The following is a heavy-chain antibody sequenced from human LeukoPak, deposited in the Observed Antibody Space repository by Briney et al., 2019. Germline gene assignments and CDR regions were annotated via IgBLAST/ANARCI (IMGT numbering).Heavy chain of an antibody. D-gene: IGHD3-22*01. CDR1: GGSISSYY. Sequence: PSETLSLTCTVSGGSISSYYWSWIRQPLGKGLEWIGYIFHSGSTNNNPSLKSRVTISVDTSKNQFSLKLSSVTAADTAVYYCARHYYDSSGPHYKYGMDVWGQGTTVTVSS. CDR3: ARHYYDSSGPHYKYGMDV. J-gene: IGHJ6*02. V-gene: IGHV4-59*08. CDR2: IFHSGST.